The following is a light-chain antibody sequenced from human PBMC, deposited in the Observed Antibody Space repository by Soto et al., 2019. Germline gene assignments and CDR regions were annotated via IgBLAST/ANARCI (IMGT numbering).Light chain of an antibody. V-gene: IGKV3-20*01. CDR3: QQDGSSPPYT. J-gene: IGKJ3*01. Sequence: EIVLTQSPGTLSLSPGERATLSCRASQSVSSSYLAWYQQKPGQAPRLLIYGASSRATGIPDRFSGSRSGTDVTLTISRLEPADFAVYYYQQDGSSPPYTFGPGTKVDIK. CDR1: QSVSSSY. CDR2: GAS.